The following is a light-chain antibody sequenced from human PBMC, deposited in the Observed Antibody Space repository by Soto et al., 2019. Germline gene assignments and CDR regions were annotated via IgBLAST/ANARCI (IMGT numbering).Light chain of an antibody. Sequence: DIVMTQSPDSLAVSLGERATINCKSSQSVLYRSNNKNHLAWYQQKPGQPPKLLIYWSSTRESGVPDRFSGSGSGTDFPLTISSLQAEDVAVYYCQQYYSTPLTFGGGTKVEIK. V-gene: IGKV4-1*01. CDR3: QQYYSTPLT. CDR1: QSVLYRSNNKNH. CDR2: WSS. J-gene: IGKJ4*01.